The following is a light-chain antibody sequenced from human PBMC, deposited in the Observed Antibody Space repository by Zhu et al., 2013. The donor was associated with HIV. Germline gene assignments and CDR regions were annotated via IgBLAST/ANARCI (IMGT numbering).Light chain of an antibody. CDR3: QQRNSWPLT. V-gene: IGKV3D-20*02. J-gene: IGKJ4*01. Sequence: EIVLTQSPATLSLSPGERAALSCRASQSVSSSYLAWYQQQPGQAPRLLIHGASSRATGIPDRFSGSGSGTDFTLTITTLEPEDFAVYFCQQRNSWPLTFGGGTRVEI. CDR1: QSVSSSY. CDR2: GAS.